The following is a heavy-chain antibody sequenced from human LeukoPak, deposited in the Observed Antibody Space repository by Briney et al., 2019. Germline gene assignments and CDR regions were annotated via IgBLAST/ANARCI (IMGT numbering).Heavy chain of an antibody. CDR3: AKDHVRFLEWLSPYYFDY. CDR2: ISGSGGST. D-gene: IGHD3-3*01. J-gene: IGHJ4*02. CDR1: GFTFSSYA. Sequence: PGGSLRLSCAASGFTFSSYAMSWVRQAPGKGLEWVSAISGSGGSTYYADSVKGRFTISRDNSKNTLYLQMNSLRAEDTAVYYCAKDHVRFLEWLSPYYFDYWGQGTLVTVSS. V-gene: IGHV3-23*01.